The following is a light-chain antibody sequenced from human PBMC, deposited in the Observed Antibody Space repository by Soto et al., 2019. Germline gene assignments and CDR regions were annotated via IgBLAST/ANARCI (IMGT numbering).Light chain of an antibody. CDR3: QQYKSYPRT. Sequence: DIQMTQSPSSLSVSVGDRVTITCRASQDIGSSLGWFQQKPGKAPKSLIYAASTLQVGVPSRFSSSGSGTDCILTISSLQPEDFATYYCQQYKSYPRTFGQGTKVEIK. V-gene: IGKV1-16*01. CDR1: QDIGSS. CDR2: AAS. J-gene: IGKJ1*01.